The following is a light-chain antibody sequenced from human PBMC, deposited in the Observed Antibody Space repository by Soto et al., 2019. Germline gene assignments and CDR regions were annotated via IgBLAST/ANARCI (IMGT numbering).Light chain of an antibody. J-gene: IGKJ3*01. CDR1: QSVLYSSNNKNY. Sequence: DIVMTQSPESLAVSLGERATINCKSSQSVLYSSNNKNYLAWYQQSPGQPPKVLIYWASTRESGVPDRFSGSGSGTDFTLTISSLQAEDVAVYYCQQYYNTPFTFGPGTKVDNK. CDR3: QQYYNTPFT. CDR2: WAS. V-gene: IGKV4-1*01.